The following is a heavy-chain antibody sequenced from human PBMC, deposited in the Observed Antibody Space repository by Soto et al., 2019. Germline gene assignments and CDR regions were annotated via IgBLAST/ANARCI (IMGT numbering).Heavy chain of an antibody. V-gene: IGHV4-28*01. Sequence: PSETLSLTCAVSGYSISSSNWWGWIRQPPGKGLEWIGYIYYSGSTYYNPSLKSRVTMSVDTSKNQFSLKLSSVTAVDTAVYYCATSYRTAWYTYWGQGTQVTVSS. CDR3: ATSYRTAWYTY. D-gene: IGHD6-13*01. CDR2: IYYSGST. J-gene: IGHJ4*02. CDR1: GYSISSSNW.